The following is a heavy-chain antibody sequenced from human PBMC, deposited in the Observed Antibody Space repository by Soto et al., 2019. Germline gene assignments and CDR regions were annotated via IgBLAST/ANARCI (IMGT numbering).Heavy chain of an antibody. CDR3: ARGREPGESESYYDSSGYYYYYYGMDV. Sequence: GASVKVSCKASGYTFTGYYMHWVRQAPGQGLEWMGWINPNSGGTNYAQKFQGWVTMTRDTSISTAYMELSRLRSDDTAVYYCARGREPGESESYYDSSGYYYYYYGMDVWGQGTTVTVSS. CDR1: GYTFTGYY. J-gene: IGHJ6*02. CDR2: INPNSGGT. V-gene: IGHV1-2*04. D-gene: IGHD3-22*01.